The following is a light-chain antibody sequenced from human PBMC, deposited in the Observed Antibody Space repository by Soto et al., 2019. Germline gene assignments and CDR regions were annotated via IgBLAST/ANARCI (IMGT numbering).Light chain of an antibody. CDR1: QSVSIN. CDR3: QHYAHNSPIT. CDR2: EAS. J-gene: IGKJ5*01. Sequence: EIVMTQSPATLSVSPGERATLSCRASQSVSINLAWFQQKPGQGPRFLIYEASTRATGIPARFSGSGSGTQFTLTISSFQSEDSALYYCQHYAHNSPITFGQGTRLEIK. V-gene: IGKV3D-15*01.